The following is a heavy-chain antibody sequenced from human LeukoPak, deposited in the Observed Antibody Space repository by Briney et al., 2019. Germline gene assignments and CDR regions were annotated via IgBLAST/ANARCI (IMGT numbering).Heavy chain of an antibody. CDR3: AREYWSRLD. J-gene: IGHJ4*02. D-gene: IGHD2-15*01. CDR2: IREDESER. CDR1: GFTFTTYA. V-gene: IGHV3-7*01. Sequence: GGSLRLSCVASGFTFTTYAMEWVRQAPGKGLEWVANIREDESERDYVDSVRGRFTISRDNAWNSLYLQMDSLRPEDTAVYYCAREYWSRLDWGRGTLVTVSS.